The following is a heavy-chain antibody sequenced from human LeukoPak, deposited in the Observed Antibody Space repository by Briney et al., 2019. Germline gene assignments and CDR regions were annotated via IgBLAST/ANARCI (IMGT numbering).Heavy chain of an antibody. CDR2: IRYDGSNK. Sequence: PGGSLRLSCAASGFTFSTYTMNWVRQAPGKGLEWVAFIRYDGSNKYYADSVKGRFTISRDNSKNTLYLQMNSLRAEDTAVYYCAKEFMTVAFIPNPSFDYWGQGTLVTVSS. D-gene: IGHD6-19*01. CDR3: AKEFMTVAFIPNPSFDY. V-gene: IGHV3-30*02. J-gene: IGHJ4*02. CDR1: GFTFSTYT.